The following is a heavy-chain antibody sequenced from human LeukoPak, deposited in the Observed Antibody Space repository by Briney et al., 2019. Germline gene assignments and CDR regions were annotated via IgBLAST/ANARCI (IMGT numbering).Heavy chain of an antibody. D-gene: IGHD3-3*01. V-gene: IGHV3-74*01. J-gene: IGHJ3*02. CDR1: GFTFSINW. Sequence: GGSLSLSCAASGFTFSINWRHWVGQAQGRGLVWFSLINSDGSSTSYADSVKGRFTISRDNAKNTLYLQTNSLRAEDTAVYYCARDEDWSGYYGAFDIWGQGTMVTVSS. CDR3: ARDEDWSGYYGAFDI. CDR2: INSDGSST.